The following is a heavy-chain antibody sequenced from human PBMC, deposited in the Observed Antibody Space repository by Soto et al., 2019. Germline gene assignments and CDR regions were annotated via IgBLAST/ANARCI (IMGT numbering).Heavy chain of an antibody. D-gene: IGHD6-19*01. CDR3: ARSDNSGLSIHPYHLDL. CDR1: GYRHTSYW. Sequence: GESLKISCKGFGYRHTSYWIGWLRQMPGKGLEYMGILYPGECETRYSPSSQGQVTISVDNSIRTAYLQWSSLKASDVAVYYCARSDNSGLSIHPYHLDLWGHGTLVTVSS. J-gene: IGHJ4*03. CDR2: LYPGECET. V-gene: IGHV5-51*01.